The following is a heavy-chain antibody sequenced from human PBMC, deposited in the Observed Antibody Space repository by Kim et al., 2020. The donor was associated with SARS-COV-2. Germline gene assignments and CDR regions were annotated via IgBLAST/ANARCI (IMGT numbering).Heavy chain of an antibody. V-gene: IGHV3-74*01. Sequence: VKGRFTISRDNAKNTLYLQMNSLRAEDTAVYYCAREPRYFDSSGTHAFDIWGQGTMVTVSS. CDR3: AREPRYFDSSGTHAFDI. D-gene: IGHD3-22*01. J-gene: IGHJ3*02.